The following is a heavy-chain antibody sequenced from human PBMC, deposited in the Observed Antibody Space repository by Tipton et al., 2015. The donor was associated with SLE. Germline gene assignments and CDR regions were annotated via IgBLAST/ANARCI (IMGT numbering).Heavy chain of an antibody. J-gene: IGHJ6*03. CDR1: GYSISSGYY. Sequence: TLSLTCAVSGYSISSGYYWGWIRQPPGKGLEWIGSIYHSGSTSYNPSLKSRVTISVDTSKNQFSLKLSSVTAADTAVYYCARVDSSGWHYYYYYMDVWGKGTTVTVSS. D-gene: IGHD6-19*01. CDR3: ARVDSSGWHYYYYYMDV. CDR2: IYHSGST. V-gene: IGHV4-38-2*01.